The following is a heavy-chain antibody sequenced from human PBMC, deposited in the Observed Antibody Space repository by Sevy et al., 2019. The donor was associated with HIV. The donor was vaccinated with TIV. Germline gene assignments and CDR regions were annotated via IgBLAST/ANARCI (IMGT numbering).Heavy chain of an antibody. Sequence: GGSLRLSCAASGFTFSSYAMHWVRQAPGKGLEWVAVISYDGSNKYYADSVKGRFTMSRDNSKNTLYLQMNSLRAEDTAVYYCAREVYYYDSSGYYDYWGQGTLVTVS. J-gene: IGHJ4*02. V-gene: IGHV3-30-3*01. D-gene: IGHD3-22*01. CDR1: GFTFSSYA. CDR2: ISYDGSNK. CDR3: AREVYYYDSSGYYDY.